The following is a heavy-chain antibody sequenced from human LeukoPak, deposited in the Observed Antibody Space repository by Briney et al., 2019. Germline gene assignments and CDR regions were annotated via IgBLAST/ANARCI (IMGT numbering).Heavy chain of an antibody. CDR3: VRDGGSTGYDLLDY. CDR2: IKEDGSER. V-gene: IGHV3-7*01. J-gene: IGHJ4*02. Sequence: GGSLRLSCATSGFTFSSYWMSWVRQAPGKGLEWEANIKEDGSERNYVDSVKGRFTISRDNAYNSLYLQMNSLRAEDTAVYYCVRDGGSTGYDLLDYWGQGTLVTVS. D-gene: IGHD5-12*01. CDR1: GFTFSSYW.